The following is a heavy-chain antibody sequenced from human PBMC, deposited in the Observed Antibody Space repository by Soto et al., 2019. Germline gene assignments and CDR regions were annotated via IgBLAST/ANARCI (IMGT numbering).Heavy chain of an antibody. CDR2: MNPNSGNT. Sequence: ASVKVSCKASGYTFTSYDINWVRQATGQGLEWMGWMNPNSGNTGYAQKFQGRDTMTRNTSISTAYKELSSLRSEDTAVYYCARRAYYDFWSGYYTNYYYYMDVWGKGTTVTVSS. CDR1: GYTFTSYD. D-gene: IGHD3-3*01. V-gene: IGHV1-8*01. CDR3: ARRAYYDFWSGYYTNYYYYMDV. J-gene: IGHJ6*03.